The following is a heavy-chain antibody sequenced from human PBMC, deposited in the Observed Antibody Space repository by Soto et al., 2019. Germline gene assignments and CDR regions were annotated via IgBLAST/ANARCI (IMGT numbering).Heavy chain of an antibody. D-gene: IGHD2-21*02. CDR2: IIPIFGTA. CDR1: GGTFSSYA. V-gene: IGHV1-69*12. J-gene: IGHJ5*02. CDR3: ARAPPVVVTAIEGWFDP. Sequence: QVQLVQSGAEVKKPGSSVKVSCKASGGTFSSYAISWVRQAPGQGLEWMGGIIPIFGTANYAQKFQGRVTITADESTSTAYMELSSLRSEDTAVYYCARAPPVVVTAIEGWFDPWGQGTLVTVSS.